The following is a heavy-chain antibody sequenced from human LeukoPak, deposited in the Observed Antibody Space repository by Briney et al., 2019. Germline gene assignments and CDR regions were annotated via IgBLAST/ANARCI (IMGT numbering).Heavy chain of an antibody. D-gene: IGHD2-2*01. CDR1: GGSFSGYY. CDR2: INHSGST. CDR3: ARDRHYCSSTSCYPSYYYYYMDV. Sequence: SETLSLTCAVYGGSFSGYYWSWIRQPPGKGLEWIGEINHSGSTNYNPSLKSRVTISVDTSKNQLSLKLSSVTAADTAVYYCARDRHYCSSTSCYPSYYYYYMDVWGKGTTVTVSS. V-gene: IGHV4-34*01. J-gene: IGHJ6*03.